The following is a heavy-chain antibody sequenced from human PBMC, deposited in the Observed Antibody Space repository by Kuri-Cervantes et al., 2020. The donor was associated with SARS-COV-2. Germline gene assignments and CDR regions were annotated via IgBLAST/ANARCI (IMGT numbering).Heavy chain of an antibody. Sequence: SETLSLTCTVSGGSISSGDYYWSWIRQPPGKGLEWIGYIYYSGSTYYSPSLKSRVTISVDTSKNQFSLKLSSVTAADTAVYYCARGKEYSSSLGAFDIWGQGTRVTVSS. D-gene: IGHD6-13*01. CDR3: ARGKEYSSSLGAFDI. V-gene: IGHV4-30-4*02. CDR2: IYYSGST. J-gene: IGHJ3*02. CDR1: GGSISSGDYY.